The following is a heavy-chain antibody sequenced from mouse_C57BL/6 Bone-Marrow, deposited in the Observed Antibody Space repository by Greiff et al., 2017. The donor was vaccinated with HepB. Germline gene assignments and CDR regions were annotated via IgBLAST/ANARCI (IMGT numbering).Heavy chain of an antibody. Sequence: QVQLKESGAELARPGASVKMSCKASGCTFTSYTMHWVKQRPGQGLEWIGYINPSSGYTKYNQKFKDKATLTADKSSSTAYMQLSSLTSEDSAVYYCARGVAVTTGPSWFAYWGQGTLVTVSA. D-gene: IGHD2-2*01. V-gene: IGHV1-4*01. J-gene: IGHJ3*01. CDR1: GCTFTSYT. CDR2: INPSSGYT. CDR3: ARGVAVTTGPSWFAY.